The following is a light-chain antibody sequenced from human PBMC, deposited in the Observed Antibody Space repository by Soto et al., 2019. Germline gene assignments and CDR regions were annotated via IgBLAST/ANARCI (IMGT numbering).Light chain of an antibody. CDR3: LLYDGSAVV. Sequence: QAVVTQEPSLTVSPGVTVTLTCASSTGPVTSDYYPNWFQQKPVQAPRALIYSTTKKHSLTPSRFSGSLLGGKAALTLSGVQPEDEADYYCLLYDGSAVVFGGGTKLTVL. CDR2: STT. V-gene: IGLV7-43*01. J-gene: IGLJ2*01. CDR1: TGPVTSDYY.